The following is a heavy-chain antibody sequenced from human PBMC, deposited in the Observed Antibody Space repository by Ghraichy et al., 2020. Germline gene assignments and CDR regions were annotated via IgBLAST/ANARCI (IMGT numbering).Heavy chain of an antibody. Sequence: SETLSLTCTVSGGSISSFYWSWIRQPPGKGLEWIGYIYDSGDIYDSEITNYNPSLKSRVTISVDTSKNQFSLKLSSVTAADTAVYYCARPAYSSGLDAFDIWGQGTMVTVSS. V-gene: IGHV4-59*08. CDR3: ARPAYSSGLDAFDI. J-gene: IGHJ3*02. CDR1: GGSISSFY. D-gene: IGHD6-19*01. CDR2: IYDSGDIYDSEIT.